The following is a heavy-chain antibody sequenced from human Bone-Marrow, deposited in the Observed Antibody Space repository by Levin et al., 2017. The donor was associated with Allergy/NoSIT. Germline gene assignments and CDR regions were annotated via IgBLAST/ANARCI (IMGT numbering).Heavy chain of an antibody. CDR2: ISSSSSYI. V-gene: IGHV3-21*01. Sequence: KPGGSLRLSCAASGFTFSSYSMNWVRQAPGKGLEWVSSISSSSSYIYYADSVKGRFTISRDNAKNSLYLQMNSLRAEDTAVYYCARVEKYPIIVLMVYAKDDYYYYGMDVWGQGTTVTVSS. CDR1: GFTFSSYS. J-gene: IGHJ6*02. D-gene: IGHD2-8*01. CDR3: ARVEKYPIIVLMVYAKDDYYYYGMDV.